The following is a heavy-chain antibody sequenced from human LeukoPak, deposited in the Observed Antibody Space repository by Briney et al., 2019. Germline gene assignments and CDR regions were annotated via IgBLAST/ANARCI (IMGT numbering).Heavy chain of an antibody. CDR2: IYYSGST. D-gene: IGHD6-13*01. Sequence: SETLSLTCAVYRGSFSGFYWGWIRQPPGKGLEWIGSIYYSGSTYYNPSLKSRVTISVDTSKNQFSLKLSSVTAADTAVYYCARDIWSYSSSWTGSLNYMDVWGKGTTVTVSS. CDR1: RGSFSGFY. V-gene: IGHV4-34*01. J-gene: IGHJ6*03. CDR3: ARDIWSYSSSWTGSLNYMDV.